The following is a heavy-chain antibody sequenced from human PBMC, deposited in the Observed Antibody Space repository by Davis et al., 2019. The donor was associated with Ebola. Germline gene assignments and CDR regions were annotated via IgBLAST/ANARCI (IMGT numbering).Heavy chain of an antibody. CDR2: TNEDGTTT. CDR1: GFTFSSYA. J-gene: IGHJ4*02. V-gene: IGHV3-23*01. Sequence: GESLKISCAASGFTFSSYAMTWVRQAPGKGLVWVSRTNEDGTTTSYADSVQGRFTISRDNAKNSLYLQMNSLRAEDTAVYYCARDIPFSCYDYWGPGTLVTVSS. CDR3: ARDIPFSCYDY. D-gene: IGHD2-2*01.